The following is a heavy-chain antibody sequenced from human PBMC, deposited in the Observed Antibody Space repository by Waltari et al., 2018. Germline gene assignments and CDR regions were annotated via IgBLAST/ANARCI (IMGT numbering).Heavy chain of an antibody. CDR2: ISSSSSYI. Sequence: EVQLVESGGGLVKPGGSLRLSCAASGFTFSSYSMNWVRQAPGKGLGVVSSISSSSSYIYYADSGKGRFTISRDNAKNSLYLQMNSLRAEDTAVYYCAIKVRTGRGYFDLWGRGTLVTVSS. CDR3: AIKVRTGRGYFDL. CDR1: GFTFSSYS. V-gene: IGHV3-21*01. J-gene: IGHJ2*01.